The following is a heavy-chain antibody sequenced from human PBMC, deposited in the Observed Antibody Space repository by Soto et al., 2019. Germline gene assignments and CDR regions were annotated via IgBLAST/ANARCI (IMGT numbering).Heavy chain of an antibody. CDR1: GFIFNNYA. D-gene: IGHD4-17*01. J-gene: IGHJ4*02. CDR2: ISYDGSNK. CDR3: ARDMTTVASCFDY. V-gene: IGHV3-30-3*01. Sequence: PGGSLRLSCEASGFIFNNYAMHWVRQAPGEGLEWVALISYDGSNKYYADSVKGRFTISRDNSKNTLHLEMNSLRGEDTAVYYCARDMTTVASCFDYWGQGALVTVSS.